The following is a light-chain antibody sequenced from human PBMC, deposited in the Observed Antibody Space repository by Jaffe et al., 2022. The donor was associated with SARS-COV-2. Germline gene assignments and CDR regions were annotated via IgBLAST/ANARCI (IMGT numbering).Light chain of an antibody. Sequence: EIVLTQSPGTLSLSPGERATLSCRASQSVSRSYLAWYQQKPGQAPRLLIHRASSRATGIPDRFSGSGSGTDFTVTISRLEPEDFAVYYCQQYGSSPVTFGQGTKVEIK. J-gene: IGKJ2*01. V-gene: IGKV3-20*01. CDR1: QSVSRSY. CDR2: RAS. CDR3: QQYGSSPVT.